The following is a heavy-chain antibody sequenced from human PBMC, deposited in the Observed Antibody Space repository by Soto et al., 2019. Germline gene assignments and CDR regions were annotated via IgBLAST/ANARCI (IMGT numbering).Heavy chain of an antibody. V-gene: IGHV3-30-3*01. CDR2: ISYDGGNK. CDR3: ARGIVATLPRDWSFDL. D-gene: IGHD5-12*01. CDR1: GFTFSPYA. Sequence: QAGGSLRLSCAASGFTFSPYALHWVRQTPGKGLEWVAFISYDGGNKYFADSVKGRFTISRDNSRNTLDLQMNSLRPEDTAIYYCARGIVATLPRDWSFDLWGRGTLVTVSS. J-gene: IGHJ2*01.